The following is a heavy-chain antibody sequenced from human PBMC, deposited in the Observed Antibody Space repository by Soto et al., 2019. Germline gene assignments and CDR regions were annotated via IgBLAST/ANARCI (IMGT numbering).Heavy chain of an antibody. CDR3: ARDRSSSWYGRYYYYYYGMDV. D-gene: IGHD6-13*01. J-gene: IGHJ6*02. CDR1: GYTFTSYC. V-gene: IGHV1-18*01. CDR2: ISAYNGNT. Sequence: VKVSCKASGYTFTSYCISWVRQAPGQGLEWMGWISAYNGNTNYAQKLQGRVTMTTDTSTSTAYMELRSLRSDDTAVYYCARDRSSSWYGRYYYYYYGMDVWGQGTTVTVSS.